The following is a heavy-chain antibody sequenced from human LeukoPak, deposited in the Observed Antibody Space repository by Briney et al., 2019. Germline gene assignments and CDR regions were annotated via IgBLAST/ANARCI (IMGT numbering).Heavy chain of an antibody. Sequence: GASVKVSCKTSGYRFTGYYLHWVRQAPGQGHEWMGWMNPKGGATDYARKFQGRVTMTRYTSISTAYMDLSRLTSDDTAVYYCARFNIVVVPAARDYYYYMDVWGKGTTVTISS. CDR3: ARFNIVVVPAARDYYYYMDV. V-gene: IGHV1-2*02. CDR1: GYRFTGYY. D-gene: IGHD2-2*01. CDR2: MNPKGGAT. J-gene: IGHJ6*03.